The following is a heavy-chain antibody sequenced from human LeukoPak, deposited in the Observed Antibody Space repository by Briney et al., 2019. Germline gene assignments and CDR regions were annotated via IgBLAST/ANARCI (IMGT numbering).Heavy chain of an antibody. CDR1: AFTFSSHP. D-gene: IGHD1-1*01. J-gene: IGHJ4*02. V-gene: IGHV3-23*01. Sequence: GGSLRLSCAASAFTFSSHPMGWVRRAPGKGLEWVSSICSSVGCTYYADSVRGRFAISRDDSKNTLYLQMDSLRAEDTAVYYCARISLAPSDNFDSWGQGSLVTVSS. CDR2: ICSSVGCT. CDR3: ARISLAPSDNFDS.